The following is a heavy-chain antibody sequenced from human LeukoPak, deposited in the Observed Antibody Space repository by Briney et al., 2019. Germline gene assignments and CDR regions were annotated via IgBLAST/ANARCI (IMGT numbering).Heavy chain of an antibody. CDR3: ARGEAYYYGSGSYLANGMDV. D-gene: IGHD3-10*01. CDR2: IYYSGST. J-gene: IGHJ6*02. V-gene: IGHV4-59*01. Sequence: PSETLSLTCTVSGGSISSYYWSWIRQPPGKGLEWIGYIYYSGSTNYNPSLKSRVTISVDTSKNQFSLKLSSVTAADTAVYYCARGEAYYYGSGSYLANGMDVWGQGTTVTVSS. CDR1: GGSISSYY.